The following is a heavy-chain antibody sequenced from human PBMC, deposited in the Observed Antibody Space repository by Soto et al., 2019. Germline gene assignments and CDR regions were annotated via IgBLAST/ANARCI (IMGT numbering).Heavy chain of an antibody. CDR2: INRAGTPI. V-gene: IGHV3-48*02. CDR1: GFTFSSYS. CDR3: ARDPDWTDP. Sequence: GGSLKLSCAASGFTFSSYSMNWVRQAPGKGLEWVSYINRAGTPIFYADFVRGRFTISRDNAKNSLYLQMNSLRDEDTATYYCARDPDWTDPWGQGTLVTVSS. J-gene: IGHJ5*02.